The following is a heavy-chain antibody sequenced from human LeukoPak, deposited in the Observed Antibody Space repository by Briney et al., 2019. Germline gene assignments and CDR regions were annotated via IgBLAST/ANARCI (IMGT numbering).Heavy chain of an antibody. CDR1: GGSISSGGYY. J-gene: IGHJ4*02. Sequence: PSETLSLTCTVSGGSISSGGYYWSWIRQHPGKGLEWIGYIYYSGSTYYNPSLKSRVTISVDTSKNQFSLKLSSVTAADTAVYYCAREMATFLAFDYWGQGTLVAVSS. D-gene: IGHD5-24*01. CDR2: IYYSGST. V-gene: IGHV4-31*03. CDR3: AREMATFLAFDY.